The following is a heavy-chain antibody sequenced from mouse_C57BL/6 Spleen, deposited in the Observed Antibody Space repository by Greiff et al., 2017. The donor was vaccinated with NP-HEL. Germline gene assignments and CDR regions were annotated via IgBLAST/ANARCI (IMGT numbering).Heavy chain of an antibody. CDR2: ISSGGSYT. J-gene: IGHJ2*01. D-gene: IGHD1-1*01. CDR3: ARQGGITTVDYFDY. CDR1: GFTFSSYG. Sequence: DVKLVESGGDLVKPGGSLKLSCAASGFTFSSYGMSWVRQTPDKRLEWVATISSGGSYTYYPDSVKGRFTISRDNAKNTLYLQMSSLKSEDTAMYYCARQGGITTVDYFDYWGQGTTLTVSS. V-gene: IGHV5-6*02.